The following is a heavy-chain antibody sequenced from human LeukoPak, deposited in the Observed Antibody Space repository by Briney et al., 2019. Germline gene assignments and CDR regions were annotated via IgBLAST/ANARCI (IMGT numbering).Heavy chain of an antibody. J-gene: IGHJ5*02. D-gene: IGHD3-10*01. V-gene: IGHV3-48*01. CDR1: GFTFSSYS. CDR3: ARAQGVMVRGTNWFDP. Sequence: GGSLRLSCAASGFTFSSYSMNWVRQAPGKGLEWVSYISSSSSTIYYADSGKGRFTISRDNAKNSLYLQINSLRAEDTAVYYCARAQGVMVRGTNWFDPWGQGTLVTVSS. CDR2: ISSSSSTI.